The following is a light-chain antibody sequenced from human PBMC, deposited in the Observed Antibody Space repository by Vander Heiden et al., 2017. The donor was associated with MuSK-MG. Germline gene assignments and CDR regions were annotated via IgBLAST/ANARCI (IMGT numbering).Light chain of an antibody. CDR1: SSNIGAGYD. J-gene: IGLJ2*01. CDR3: QSYDSSLSGVV. CDR2: GNS. Sequence: QSVLTPPPSVSGAPGQRVTISCTGSSSNIGAGYDVHWYQQLPGTAPKLLIYGNSNRPSGVPDRFSGSKSGTSASLAITGLQAEDEADYYCQSYDSSLSGVVFGGGTTLTVL. V-gene: IGLV1-40*01.